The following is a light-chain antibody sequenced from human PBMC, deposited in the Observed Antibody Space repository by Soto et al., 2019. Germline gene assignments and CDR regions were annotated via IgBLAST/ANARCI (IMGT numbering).Light chain of an antibody. V-gene: IGKV1-33*01. J-gene: IGKJ5*01. CDR3: QQYDILPST. CDR2: TTS. Sequence: DIQMAQSPPSLSASVGDRVTISCRASQNISNYLNWYQQEPGKAPKLLIYTTSNLEIGVPSRFSGSGSGTHFTFTISSLQTEDIGTYYCQQYDILPSTFGRGTRLEN. CDR1: QNISNY.